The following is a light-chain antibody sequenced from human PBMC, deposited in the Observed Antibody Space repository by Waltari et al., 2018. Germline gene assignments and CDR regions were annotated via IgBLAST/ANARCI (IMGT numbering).Light chain of an antibody. CDR3: CSYAGSSTYYV. CDR2: EGT. J-gene: IGLJ1*01. CDR1: SSDVGTYNR. V-gene: IGLV2-23*01. Sequence: QSALTQPASVSGSPGQSITISCTGTSSDVGTYNRVSWYQQHPAKAPKPMIYEGTNRPSGVSNRFSGSKSGNTASLTISGLQAEDEADYYCCSYAGSSTYYVFGTGTKVTVL.